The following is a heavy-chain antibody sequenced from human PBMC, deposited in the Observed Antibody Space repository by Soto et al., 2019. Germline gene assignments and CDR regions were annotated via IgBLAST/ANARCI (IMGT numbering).Heavy chain of an antibody. CDR2: TRNKANSYTT. D-gene: IGHD1-26*01. Sequence: EEQLVESGGNLVQPGGSLRLSCAASGFSFGDHYMDWVRQAPGKGLEWVARTRNKANSYTTEYAASVKGRFTISRDISQNSLYLQMNSLKTEDTAVYYCTGSSGTYRYFDLWGRGTLVTVSS. CDR3: TGSSGTYRYFDL. J-gene: IGHJ2*01. CDR1: GFSFGDHY. V-gene: IGHV3-72*01.